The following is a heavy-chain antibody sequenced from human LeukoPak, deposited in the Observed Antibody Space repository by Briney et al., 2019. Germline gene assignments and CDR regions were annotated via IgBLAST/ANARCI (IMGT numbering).Heavy chain of an antibody. D-gene: IGHD3-3*01. CDR2: ISGSGGST. CDR1: GFIFSSYG. Sequence: PGGSLRLSCAASGFIFSSYGMSWVRQAPGKGLEWVSAISGSGGSTYYADSVKGRFTISRDISKNTLYLQMKSLRAGDTAVYYCAKDKTYDDFWSGHDAFDIWGQGTMVTVSS. V-gene: IGHV3-23*01. J-gene: IGHJ3*02. CDR3: AKDKTYDDFWSGHDAFDI.